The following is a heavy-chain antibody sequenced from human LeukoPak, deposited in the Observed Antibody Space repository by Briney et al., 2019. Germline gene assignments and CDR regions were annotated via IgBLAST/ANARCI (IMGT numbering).Heavy chain of an antibody. CDR1: GFTFSSYA. Sequence: PGGSLRLSCAASGFTFSSYAMSWVRQAPGKGLEWVLALRGSGGSTYYADSVKGRFTISRDNSKNTLYLQMNSLRAEDTAVYYCAKVSIKQQLAHTFDYWGQGTLVTVSS. D-gene: IGHD6-13*01. CDR2: LRGSGGST. CDR3: AKVSIKQQLAHTFDY. J-gene: IGHJ4*02. V-gene: IGHV3-23*01.